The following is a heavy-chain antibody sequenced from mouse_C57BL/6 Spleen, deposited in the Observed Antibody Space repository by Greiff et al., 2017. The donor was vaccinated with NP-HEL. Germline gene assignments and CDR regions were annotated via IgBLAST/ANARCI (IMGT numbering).Heavy chain of an antibody. D-gene: IGHD1-1*01. J-gene: IGHJ4*01. CDR2: IYPRSGNT. V-gene: IGHV1-81*01. CDR3: ARGIITTVVGEGTYYAMDY. Sequence: QVQLQQSGAELARPGASVKLSCKASGYTFTSYGISWVKQRTGQGLEWIGEIYPRSGNTYYNEKFKGKATLTADKSSSTAYMELRSLTSEDSAVYFCARGIITTVVGEGTYYAMDYWGQGTSVTVSS. CDR1: GYTFTSYG.